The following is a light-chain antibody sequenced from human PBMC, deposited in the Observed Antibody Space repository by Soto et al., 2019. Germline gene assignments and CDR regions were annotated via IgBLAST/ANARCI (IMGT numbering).Light chain of an antibody. CDR2: DAV. J-gene: IGKJ2*01. CDR3: HQYGSSLGT. V-gene: IGKV3-20*01. CDR1: QSVTGTN. Sequence: EFVLTQSPGTLSLSPGERATLSCRASQSVTGTNLAWYQQRAGQAPRLLIYDAVRGATGIPDRFSGSGSGTDFTLTISRLEPEDFAVYYCHQYGSSLGTFGQGTKVDIK.